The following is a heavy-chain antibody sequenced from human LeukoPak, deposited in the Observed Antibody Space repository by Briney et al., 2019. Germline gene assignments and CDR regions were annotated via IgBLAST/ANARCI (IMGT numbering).Heavy chain of an antibody. CDR1: GYTFTSYG. CDR2: ISAYNGNT. Sequence: ASVKVSCKASGYTFTSYGISWVRQAPGQGLEWMGWISAYNGNTNYAQKLQGRVTTTTDTSTSTAYMELRSLRSDDTAVYYCARDSALIVGATKKHSTNDYWGQGTLVTVSS. J-gene: IGHJ4*02. V-gene: IGHV1-18*01. CDR3: ARDSALIVGATKKHSTNDY. D-gene: IGHD1-26*01.